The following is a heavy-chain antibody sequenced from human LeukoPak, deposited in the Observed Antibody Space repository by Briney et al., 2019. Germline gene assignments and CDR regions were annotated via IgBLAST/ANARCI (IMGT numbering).Heavy chain of an antibody. J-gene: IGHJ6*02. CDR1: GGSFSGYY. V-gene: IGHV4-34*01. Sequence: SETLSLTCAVYGGSFSGYYWSWIRQPPGKGLEWIGEINHSGSTNYNPSLKSRVTISVDTSKNRFSLKLSSVTAADTAVYYCATGSGYYYYYGMDVWGQGTTVTVSS. CDR2: INHSGST. CDR3: ATGSGYYYYYGMDV. D-gene: IGHD3-3*01.